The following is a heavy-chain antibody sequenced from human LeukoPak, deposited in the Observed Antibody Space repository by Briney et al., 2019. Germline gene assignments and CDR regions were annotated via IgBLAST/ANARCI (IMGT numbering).Heavy chain of an antibody. V-gene: IGHV5-51*01. D-gene: IGHD5-18*01. CDR1: GYSFTRYW. Sequence: GESLKISCKGSGYSFTRYWIGWVRQMPGKGLEWMGIIYPGDSDTRYSPSFQGQVTISADKSISTAYLQWSSLKASDTAMYYCARLMDVDTAMVTQPFGYWGQGTLVTVSS. J-gene: IGHJ4*02. CDR2: IYPGDSDT. CDR3: ARLMDVDTAMVTQPFGY.